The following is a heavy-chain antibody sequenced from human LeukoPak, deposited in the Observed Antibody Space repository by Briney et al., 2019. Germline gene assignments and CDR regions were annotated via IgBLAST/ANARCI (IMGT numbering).Heavy chain of an antibody. CDR2: AYDSGDT. V-gene: IGHV4-59*08. J-gene: IGHJ2*01. CDR1: GGSMSGHY. D-gene: IGHD3-3*01. Sequence: SETLSLTCIVSGGSMSGHYWNWIRQSPGKPLEWIGYAYDSGDTNYNPALKSRVTISLDTSKNQFSLRLMSVTATDTALYFCARKNFYPNWFFDVWGRGTLVTVSS. CDR3: ARKNFYPNWFFDV.